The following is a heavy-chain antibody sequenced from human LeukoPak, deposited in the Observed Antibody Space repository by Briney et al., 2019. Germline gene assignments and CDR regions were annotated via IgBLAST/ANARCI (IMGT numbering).Heavy chain of an antibody. V-gene: IGHV1-8*01. CDR2: MNPNSGNT. Sequence: ASVKVSCKASGYTFTSYDINWVRQATGQGLEWMGWMNPNSGNTGYAQKSQGRVTMTRNTSISTAYMELSSLRSEDTAVYYCARLGGVRGVIKFRNWFDPWGQGTLVTVSS. D-gene: IGHD3-10*01. CDR3: ARLGGVRGVIKFRNWFDP. CDR1: GYTFTSYD. J-gene: IGHJ5*02.